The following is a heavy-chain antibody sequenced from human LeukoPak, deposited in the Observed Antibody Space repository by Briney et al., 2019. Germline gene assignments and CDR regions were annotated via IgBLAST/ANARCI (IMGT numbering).Heavy chain of an antibody. CDR1: GFTFSSYW. CDR2: ISSSSSYI. V-gene: IGHV3-21*01. Sequence: GGSLRLSCVTSGFTFSSYWMTWVRQAPGKGLDWVSSISSSSSYIYYADSVKGRFTISRDNAKNSLYLQMNSLRAEDTAVYYCARAAAAGTPNWFDPWGQGTLVTVSS. D-gene: IGHD6-13*01. J-gene: IGHJ5*02. CDR3: ARAAAAGTPNWFDP.